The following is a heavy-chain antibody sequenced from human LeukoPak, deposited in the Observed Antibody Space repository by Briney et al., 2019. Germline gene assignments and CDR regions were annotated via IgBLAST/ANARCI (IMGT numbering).Heavy chain of an antibody. CDR3: ARSVDGGNSPLDY. Sequence: PSETLSLTCAVSGYSITSPNWWGWVRQPPGKGLEWIGYIFSSGNAYYNPSLKSRTSMSVDTSKNQFSLNLSSVTAVDTAVYYCARSVDGGNSPLDYWGQGTLVTVSS. CDR1: GYSITSPNW. CDR2: IFSSGNA. V-gene: IGHV4-28*01. D-gene: IGHD4-23*01. J-gene: IGHJ4*02.